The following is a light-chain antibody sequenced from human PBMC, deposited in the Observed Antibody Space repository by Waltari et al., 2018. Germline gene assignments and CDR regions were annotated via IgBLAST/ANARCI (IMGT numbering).Light chain of an antibody. CDR2: RAS. J-gene: IGKJ1*01. CDR1: QSISTW. Sequence: DIQMTQSPSTLSASVGDRVTITCRASQSISTWVAWYQQKPGEAPKLRIYRASSLQSGVPSSFRGSGSGTEVTLTISSLQPDDFATYDGQQYNISPLTFGQGTKVEIK. V-gene: IGKV1-5*03. CDR3: QQYNISPLT.